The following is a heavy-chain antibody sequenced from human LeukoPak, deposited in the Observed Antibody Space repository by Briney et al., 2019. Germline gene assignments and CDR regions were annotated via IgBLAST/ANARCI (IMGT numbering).Heavy chain of an antibody. CDR3: ATTGYYYYVDV. D-gene: IGHD2-8*02. CDR2: IYYSGNT. J-gene: IGHJ6*03. V-gene: IGHV4-31*03. Sequence: SETLSLTCTVSGGSVSSGGYYWSWIRPHPGQGLEWRGYIYYSGNTYYNPSLESRLTISLDTSTNQFSLKLGSVTAADTAVYYCATTGYYYYVDVWGKGTTVTVSS. CDR1: GGSVSSGGYY.